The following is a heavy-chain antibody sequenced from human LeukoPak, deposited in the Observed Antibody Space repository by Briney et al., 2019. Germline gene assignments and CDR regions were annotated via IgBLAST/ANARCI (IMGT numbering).Heavy chain of an antibody. J-gene: IGHJ4*02. Sequence: GSLRLSCAASGFTFSSYSMNWVRQAPGKGLEWIGEINHSGNTNYNPSLKSRVTISVDTSKNQFSLKLSSVTAADTAVYYCASRSDFWSGSYFDYWGQGTLVTVSS. CDR3: ASRSDFWSGSYFDY. V-gene: IGHV4-34*01. CDR1: GFTFSSYS. CDR2: INHSGNT. D-gene: IGHD3-3*01.